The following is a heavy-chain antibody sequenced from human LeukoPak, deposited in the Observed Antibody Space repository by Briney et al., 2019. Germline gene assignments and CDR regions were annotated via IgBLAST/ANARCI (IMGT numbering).Heavy chain of an antibody. V-gene: IGHV4-34*01. Sequence: TSETLSLTCAVYGGSFSGYYWSWIRQPPGKGLEWIGEINHSGSTNYNPSLKSRVTISVDTSKNQFSLKLSSVTAADTAVYYCARAGQGTQWSFDYWGQGTLVAVSS. D-gene: IGHD2-15*01. CDR3: ARAGQGTQWSFDY. CDR2: INHSGST. J-gene: IGHJ4*02. CDR1: GGSFSGYY.